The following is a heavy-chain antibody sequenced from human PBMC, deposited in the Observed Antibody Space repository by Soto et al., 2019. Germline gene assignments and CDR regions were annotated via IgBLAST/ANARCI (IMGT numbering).Heavy chain of an antibody. Sequence: ASVKVSSKASCYTFTSYGISWVRQAPGQGLEWMGWISAYNGNTNYAQKLQGRVTMTTDTSTSTAYMELRSLRSDDTAVYYCARDFVWDIVATSNWFDPWGQGTLVTVSS. J-gene: IGHJ5*02. D-gene: IGHD5-12*01. CDR3: ARDFVWDIVATSNWFDP. CDR2: ISAYNGNT. V-gene: IGHV1-18*04. CDR1: CYTFTSYG.